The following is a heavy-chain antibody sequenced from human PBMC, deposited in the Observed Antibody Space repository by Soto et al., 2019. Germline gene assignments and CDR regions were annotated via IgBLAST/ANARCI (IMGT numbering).Heavy chain of an antibody. V-gene: IGHV1-69*06. CDR2: IIPIFGTA. D-gene: IGHD3-22*01. J-gene: IGHJ4*02. Sequence: QVQLVQSGAEVKKPGSSVQVSCKASGGTFSSYAISWVRPAPGQGLEWMGGIIPIFGTANYAQKFQGRVTITADKSTSTAYMEMSSMRSEDTAVYYCSSGYYDSSGYLFDYWGQGTMVTDS. CDR3: SSGYYDSSGYLFDY. CDR1: GGTFSSYA.